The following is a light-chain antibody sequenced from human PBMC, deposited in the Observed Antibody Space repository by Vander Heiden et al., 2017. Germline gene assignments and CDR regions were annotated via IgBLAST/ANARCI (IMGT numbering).Light chain of an antibody. V-gene: IGKV3D-15*01. CDR3: QQNNNWPPHS. CDR1: QSVSSN. J-gene: IGKJ4*01. Sequence: ELVLTQSPATLSLSPGETATLSCRASQSVSSNLAWYQQKPGQAPRLLIYGASTRATGIPARFSGSGYGTEFTLTISSLQSEDFAGYYCQQNNNWPPHSFGGGTTVEIK. CDR2: GAS.